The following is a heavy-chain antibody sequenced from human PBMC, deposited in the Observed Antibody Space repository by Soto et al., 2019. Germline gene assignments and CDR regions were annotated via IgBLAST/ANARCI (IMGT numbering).Heavy chain of an antibody. CDR2: ISYGGST. CDR3: SRGILV. CDR1: GGSINSGGYC. J-gene: IGHJ4*02. D-gene: IGHD5-18*01. V-gene: IGHV4-31*03. Sequence: QVQLQESGPGLVKPSQTLSLTCTVSGGSINSGGYCWGWIRRHPGKGLDWIGCISYGGSTSYNPSLKSRVTISVDTSKNQFSLKLTSVTAADTAVYYCSRGILVWGQGALITVSS.